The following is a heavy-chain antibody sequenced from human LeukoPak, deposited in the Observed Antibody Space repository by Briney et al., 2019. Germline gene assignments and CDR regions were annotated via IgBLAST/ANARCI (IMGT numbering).Heavy chain of an antibody. CDR2: IYYSGST. J-gene: IGHJ6*03. Sequence: TLSLTCAVSGGSISSGGYSWSWIRQPPGKGLEWIGYIYYSGSTYYNPSLKSRVTISVDTSKNQFSLKLSSVTAADTAVYYCARGLGRPDYYYYYMDVWGKGTTVTVSS. D-gene: IGHD1-14*01. CDR1: GGSISSGGYS. CDR3: ARGLGRPDYYYYYMDV. V-gene: IGHV4-30-4*07.